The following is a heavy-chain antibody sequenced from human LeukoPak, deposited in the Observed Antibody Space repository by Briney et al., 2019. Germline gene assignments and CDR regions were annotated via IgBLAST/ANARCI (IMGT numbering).Heavy chain of an antibody. Sequence: GASVKVSCKASVYTFTSYDINWVRQATGQGLEGMGWMNPNSGNTGYVQKFQGRVTITRNTSISTAYMELSSLRSEDTAVYYCARGPIGYCSGGSCYSGVANWFDPWGQGTLVTVSS. CDR2: MNPNSGNT. J-gene: IGHJ5*02. V-gene: IGHV1-8*03. CDR1: VYTFTSYD. D-gene: IGHD2-15*01. CDR3: ARGPIGYCSGGSCYSGVANWFDP.